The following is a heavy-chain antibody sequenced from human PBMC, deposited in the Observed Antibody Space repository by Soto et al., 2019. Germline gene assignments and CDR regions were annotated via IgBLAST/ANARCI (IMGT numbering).Heavy chain of an antibody. Sequence: GGSLRLSCAASGFTFSSYAMHWVRQAPGKGLEWVAVISYDGSNKYYADSVKGRFTISRDNSKNTLYLQMNSLRAEDTAVYYCARWGDYVWGSYRVFDYWGQGTLVTVSS. CDR3: ARWGDYVWGSYRVFDY. CDR2: ISYDGSNK. CDR1: GFTFSSYA. J-gene: IGHJ4*02. V-gene: IGHV3-30-3*01. D-gene: IGHD3-16*02.